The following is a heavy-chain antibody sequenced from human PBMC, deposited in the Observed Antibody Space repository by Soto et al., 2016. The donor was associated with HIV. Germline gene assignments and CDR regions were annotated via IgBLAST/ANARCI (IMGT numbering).Heavy chain of an antibody. J-gene: IGHJ2*01. V-gene: IGHV3-49*04. CDR1: GFIFDDYG. CDR3: IRNSPLDGSGSFQN. Sequence: EVQLVESGGGLVQPGRSLRLSCTTTGFIFDDYGMTWVRQTPGKGLEWVGFIRSKLYDGTTEYAASVKGRFTISRDDSRSIAYLEMDSLRSDDTGVYYCIRNSPLDGSGSFQNWGRGTLVSVSS. D-gene: IGHD3-10*01. CDR2: IRSKLYDGTT.